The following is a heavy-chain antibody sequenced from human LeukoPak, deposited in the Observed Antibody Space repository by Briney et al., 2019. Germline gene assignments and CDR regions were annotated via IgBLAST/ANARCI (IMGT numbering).Heavy chain of an antibody. V-gene: IGHV3-23*01. CDR2: ISDSGGST. D-gene: IGHD6-19*01. CDR3: AKEGYQWLSPFDY. J-gene: IGHJ4*02. Sequence: GGSLRLSCAASGFTFSSYAMSWVRQAPGKGLEWVSAISDSGGSTYYADSVKGRFTISRDNSKNTLYLQMNNLRAEDTAVYYCAKEGYQWLSPFDYWGQGTLVTVSS. CDR1: GFTFSSYA.